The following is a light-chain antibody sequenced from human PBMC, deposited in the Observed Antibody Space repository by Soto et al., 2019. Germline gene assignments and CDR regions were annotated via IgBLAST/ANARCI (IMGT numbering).Light chain of an antibody. Sequence: NFMLTQPHSVSESPGKTVTISCTRSSGSIASNNGQGYQQRPGSAPTTVIYEDNQRPPGVPYRFSGSIDSSSNSASLTISGLKTEDEADYYCQSYDSSNLVVFGGGTKLTVL. CDR1: SGSIASNN. CDR3: QSYDSSNLVV. CDR2: EDN. V-gene: IGLV6-57*04. J-gene: IGLJ2*01.